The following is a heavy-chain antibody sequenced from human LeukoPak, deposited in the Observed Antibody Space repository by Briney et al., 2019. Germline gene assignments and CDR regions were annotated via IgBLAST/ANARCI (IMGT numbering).Heavy chain of an antibody. V-gene: IGHV1-8*01. D-gene: IGHD1-26*01. Sequence: ASVKVSCKASGYTFTSYDINWVRQATGQGLEWMGWMNPSSGNTGYAQKFQGRVTMTRNTSISTAYMELSSLRSEDTAVYYCARVGATILDWFDPWGQGTLVTVSS. CDR1: GYTFTSYD. CDR2: MNPSSGNT. CDR3: ARVGATILDWFDP. J-gene: IGHJ5*02.